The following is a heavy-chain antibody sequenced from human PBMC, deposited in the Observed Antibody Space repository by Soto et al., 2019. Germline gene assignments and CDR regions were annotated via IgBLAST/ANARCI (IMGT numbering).Heavy chain of an antibody. CDR2: IYYSGST. V-gene: IGHV4-59*01. Sequence: PSESLSLTCAVSGGTISSFYWGWIRPPPGKGLEWIGYIYYSGSTNYNPSLKSRVTISVDTSKNQFSLKLSSVTAADTAVYYCARDLRSRLYSNHDNWFDPWGQGTLVTVSS. D-gene: IGHD4-4*01. J-gene: IGHJ5*02. CDR3: ARDLRSRLYSNHDNWFDP. CDR1: GGTISSFY.